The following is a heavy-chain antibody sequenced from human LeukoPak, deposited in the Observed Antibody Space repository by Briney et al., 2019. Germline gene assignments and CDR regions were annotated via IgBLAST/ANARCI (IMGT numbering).Heavy chain of an antibody. V-gene: IGHV3-48*04. Sequence: GGSLRLSCAASGFTFSSYAMSWVRQAPGKGLEWVSYISSSGSTIYYADSVEGRFTISRDNAKNSLYLQMNSLRAEDTAVYCARDDILTDYPTPFDYWGQGTLVTVSS. D-gene: IGHD3-9*01. CDR1: GFTFSSYA. CDR3: ARDDILTDYPTPFDY. CDR2: ISSSGSTI. J-gene: IGHJ4*02.